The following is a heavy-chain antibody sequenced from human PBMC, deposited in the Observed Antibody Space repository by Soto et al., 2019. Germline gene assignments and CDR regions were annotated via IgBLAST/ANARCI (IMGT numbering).Heavy chain of an antibody. CDR2: IFYSGST. Sequence: SETLSLTCTVSGDSINNDYWSCIRQPPGRGLEWIGYIFYSGSTNYNPSLKSRVTMSVDRSKNHFSLKLTSVTAADTAVYYCVTGGDGYRFDYWGQGTLVTVSS. CDR3: VTGGDGYRFDY. V-gene: IGHV4-59*01. CDR1: GDSINNDY. J-gene: IGHJ4*02. D-gene: IGHD2-21*02.